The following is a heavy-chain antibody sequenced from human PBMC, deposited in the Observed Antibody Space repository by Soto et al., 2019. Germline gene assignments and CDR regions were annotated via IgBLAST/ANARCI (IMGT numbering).Heavy chain of an antibody. J-gene: IGHJ5*02. V-gene: IGHV6-1*01. Sequence: PSQTLSLTCVISGDSVSSNSAAWNWIRQSPSRGLEWLGRTYYRSKWYNDYAVSVKSRITINPDTSKNQFSLQLNSVTPEDTAVYYCARDLIAAAARPYNWFDPWGQGTLVTV. CDR2: TYYRSKWYN. D-gene: IGHD6-13*01. CDR1: GDSVSSNSAA. CDR3: ARDLIAAAARPYNWFDP.